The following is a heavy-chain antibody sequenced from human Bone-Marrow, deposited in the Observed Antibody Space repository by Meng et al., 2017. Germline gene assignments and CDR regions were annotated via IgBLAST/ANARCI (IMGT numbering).Heavy chain of an antibody. V-gene: IGHV1-69*10. CDR3: ARDEDISAAGKLFGDY. J-gene: IGHJ4*02. CDR1: GGTFSSYA. D-gene: IGHD6-13*01. CDR2: IIPILGIA. Sequence: SVKVSCKASGGTFSSYAISWVRQAPGQGLEWMGGIIPILGIANYAQKFQGRVTITADKSTSTAYIELSSLRSEDTAMYYCARDEDISAAGKLFGDYWGQGTRVTVSS.